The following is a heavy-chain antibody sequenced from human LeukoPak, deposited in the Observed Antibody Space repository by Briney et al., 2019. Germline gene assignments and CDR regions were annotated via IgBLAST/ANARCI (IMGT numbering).Heavy chain of an antibody. D-gene: IGHD3-22*01. CDR3: AKGSYYDSSGSFYFDY. J-gene: IGHJ4*02. CDR1: GGSISNNY. CDR2: ISGSGDNT. Sequence: ETLSLTCTVSGGSISNNYWSWVRQAPGKGLEWVSGISGSGDNTYYADSVKGRFTISRDNSKNTLYVQVNSLGTEDTAAYYCAKGSYYDSSGSFYFDYWGQGTLVTVSS. V-gene: IGHV3-23*01.